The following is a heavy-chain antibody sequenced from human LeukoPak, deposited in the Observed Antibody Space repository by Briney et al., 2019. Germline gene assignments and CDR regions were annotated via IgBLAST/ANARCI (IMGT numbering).Heavy chain of an antibody. CDR3: ARRTYDFCSGYPNWFDP. V-gene: IGHV4-39*01. J-gene: IGHJ5*02. CDR1: GGSISSSSYY. Sequence: SETLSLTCTVSGGSISSSSYYWGWIRQPPGKGLEWTGSIYYSGSTYYNPSLKSRVTISVDTSKNQFSLKLSSVTAADTAVYDCARRTYDFCSGYPNWFDPWCQGTLVTVSS. CDR2: IYYSGST. D-gene: IGHD3-3*01.